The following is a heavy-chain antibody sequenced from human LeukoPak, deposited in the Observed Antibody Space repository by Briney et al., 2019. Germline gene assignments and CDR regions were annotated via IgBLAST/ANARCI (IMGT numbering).Heavy chain of an antibody. D-gene: IGHD6-19*01. J-gene: IGHJ4*02. CDR3: ERLVGSSGWYYFDY. CDR2: IYYSGST. Sequence: PSETLSLTCTVSGGSISSYYWSWIRQPPGKGLEWIGYIYYSGSTNYNPSLKSRVTISVDTSKNQFSLKLSSVTAADTAVYYCERLVGSSGWYYFDYWGQGTLVTVSS. V-gene: IGHV4-59*08. CDR1: GGSISSYY.